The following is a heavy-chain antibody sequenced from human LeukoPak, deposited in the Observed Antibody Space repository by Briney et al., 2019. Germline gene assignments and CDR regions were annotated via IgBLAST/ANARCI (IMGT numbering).Heavy chain of an antibody. CDR1: GGSISSSSYY. J-gene: IGHJ2*01. CDR3: ARGKGNWGFWMGNWYFDL. CDR2: IYYSGST. Sequence: SETLSLTRTVSGGSISSSSYYWGWIRQPPGKGLEWIGSIYYSGSTYYNPSLKSRVTISVDTSKNQFSLKLSSVTAADTAVYYCARGKGNWGFWMGNWYFDLWGRGTLVTVSS. V-gene: IGHV4-39*07. D-gene: IGHD7-27*01.